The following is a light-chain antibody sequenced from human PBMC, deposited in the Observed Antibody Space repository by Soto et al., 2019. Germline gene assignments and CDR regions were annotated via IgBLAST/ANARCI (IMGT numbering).Light chain of an antibody. CDR1: SGHSSYI. Sequence: QPVLTQSSSASASLGSSVKLTCTLSSGHSSYIIAWHQQQPGKAPRYLMKLEGSGSYNKGSGVPDRFSGSSSGADRYLTISNLQIEDEADYYCETWDGNTRVFAGGTKLTVL. J-gene: IGLJ3*02. CDR2: LEGSGSY. CDR3: ETWDGNTRV. V-gene: IGLV4-60*02.